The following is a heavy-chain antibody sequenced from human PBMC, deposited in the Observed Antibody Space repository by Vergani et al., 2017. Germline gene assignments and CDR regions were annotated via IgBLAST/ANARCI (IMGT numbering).Heavy chain of an antibody. Sequence: QVQLQQWGAGLLKPSETLSLTCAVYGGSFSGYYWSWIRQPPGKGLEWIGEINHSGSTNYNPSLKSRVTISVDTSKNQFSLKLSSVTAADTAVYYCAGWDPTRGLYYFDYWGQGTLVTVSS. J-gene: IGHJ4*02. CDR2: INHSGST. V-gene: IGHV4-34*01. CDR1: GGSFSGYY. D-gene: IGHD1-26*01. CDR3: AGWDPTRGLYYFDY.